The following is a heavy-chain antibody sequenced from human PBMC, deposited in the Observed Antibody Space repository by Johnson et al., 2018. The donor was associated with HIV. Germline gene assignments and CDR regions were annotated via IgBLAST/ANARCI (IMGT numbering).Heavy chain of an antibody. J-gene: IGHJ3*02. CDR2: ISSSGTTV. D-gene: IGHD3-22*01. V-gene: IGHV3-11*01. CDR1: GFTFSDYY. CDR3: ARGDSSGEAFDI. Sequence: QMLLVESGGGLVKPGGSLRLSCAASGFTFSDYYMGWIRQTPGKGLEWVSYISSSGTTVYYADSVKGRFSISRDNAKHSLYLQMNSLRAEDTAVYYCARGDSSGEAFDIWGQGTMVTVSS.